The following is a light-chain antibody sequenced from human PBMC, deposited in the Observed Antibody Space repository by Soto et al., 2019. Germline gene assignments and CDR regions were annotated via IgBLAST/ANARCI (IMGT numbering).Light chain of an antibody. J-gene: IGLJ1*01. Sequence: QSALTQPASVSGSLGQSITISCTGTSSDVGGYNRVSWSQQHPGKAPKLMIYEVSNRPSGVSNRFSGSKSGNTASLTISGLQAEDEAEYYCSSYTNINTRACVFGTGTKVTVL. CDR3: SSYTNINTRACV. CDR1: SSDVGGYNR. V-gene: IGLV2-14*01. CDR2: EVS.